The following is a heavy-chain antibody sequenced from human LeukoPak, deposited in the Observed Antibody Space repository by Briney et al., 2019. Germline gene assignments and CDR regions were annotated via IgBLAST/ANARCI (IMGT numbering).Heavy chain of an antibody. V-gene: IGHV1-8*01. J-gene: IGHJ4*02. CDR3: ARGEYSSSFDY. Sequence: ASVKVSCKASGYTFTSYDINWVRQATGQGLEWMGWMNPNSGNTGYAQKFQGRVTRTRNTSISTAYMERSSLRSEDTALYYCARGEYSSSFDYWGQGTLVTVSS. D-gene: IGHD6-6*01. CDR1: GYTFTSYD. CDR2: MNPNSGNT.